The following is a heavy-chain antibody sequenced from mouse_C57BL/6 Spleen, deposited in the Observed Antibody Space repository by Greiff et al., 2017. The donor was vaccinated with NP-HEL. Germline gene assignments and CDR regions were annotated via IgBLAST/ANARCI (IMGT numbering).Heavy chain of an antibody. CDR1: GFTFSSYA. V-gene: IGHV5-9-1*02. CDR2: ISSGGDYI. J-gene: IGHJ4*01. Sequence: EVQLVESGEGLVKPGGSLKLSCAASGFTFSSYAMSWVRQTPEKRLEWVAYISSGGDYIYYADTVKGRFTISRDNARNTLYLQMSSLKSEDTAMYYCTREESYYYGSSYYAMDYWGQGTSVTVSS. CDR3: TREESYYYGSSYYAMDY. D-gene: IGHD1-1*01.